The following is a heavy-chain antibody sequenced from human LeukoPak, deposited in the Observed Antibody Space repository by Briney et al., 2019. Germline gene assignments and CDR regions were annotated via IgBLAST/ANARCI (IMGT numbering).Heavy chain of an antibody. CDR2: INPNSGGT. V-gene: IGHV1-2*02. J-gene: IGHJ4*02. CDR3: ARASPALAYYDILTGYRYPHYFDY. Sequence: ASVKVSCKASGYTFTGYYMHWVRQAPGQGLEWMGWINPNSGGTNYAQKFQGRVTMTRDTSISTAYMELSRLRSDDTAVYYCARASPALAYYDILTGYRYPHYFDYWGQGTLVTVSS. CDR1: GYTFTGYY. D-gene: IGHD3-9*01.